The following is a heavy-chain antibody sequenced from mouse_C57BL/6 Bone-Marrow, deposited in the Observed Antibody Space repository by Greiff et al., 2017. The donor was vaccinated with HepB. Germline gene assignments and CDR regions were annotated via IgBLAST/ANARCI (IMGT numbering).Heavy chain of an antibody. CDR2: IYPSDSET. Sequence: VQLQQPGAELVRPGSSVKLSCKASGYTFTSYWMDWVKQRPGQGLEWIGNIYPSDSETHYNQKFKDKATLTVDKSSSTAYMQRSSLTSEDSAVYYCARGMYYYAMDYWGQGTSVTVSS. D-gene: IGHD2-10*02. CDR3: ARGMYYYAMDY. V-gene: IGHV1-61*01. CDR1: GYTFTSYW. J-gene: IGHJ4*01.